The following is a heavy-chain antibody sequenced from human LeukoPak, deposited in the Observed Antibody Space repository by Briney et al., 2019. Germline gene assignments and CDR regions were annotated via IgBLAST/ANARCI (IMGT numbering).Heavy chain of an antibody. V-gene: IGHV3-48*04. J-gene: IGHJ4*02. CDR2: ISSSSSTI. D-gene: IGHD2-21*02. Sequence: GGSLRLSCAASGFTFSSYSMNWVRQAPGKGLEWVSYISSSSSTIYYADSVKGRFTISRDNAKNSLYLQMNSLRAEDTAVYYCASRVSAYCGGDCSGYWGQGTLVTVSS. CDR1: GFTFSSYS. CDR3: ASRVSAYCGGDCSGY.